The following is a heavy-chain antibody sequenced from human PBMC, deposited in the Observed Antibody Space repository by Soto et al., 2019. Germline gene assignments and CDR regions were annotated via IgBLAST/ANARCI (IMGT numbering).Heavy chain of an antibody. D-gene: IGHD1-26*01. J-gene: IGHJ4*02. CDR3: ARDNFGSPSTDY. Sequence: ASVKVSCKASGYTFTRYYIHWVRQAPGQGLEWMGRIIPILGIANYAQKFQGRVTITADKSTSTAYMELSSLRSEDTAVYYCARDNFGSPSTDYWGQGTLVTVSS. CDR1: GYTFTRYY. CDR2: IIPILGIA. V-gene: IGHV1-69*04.